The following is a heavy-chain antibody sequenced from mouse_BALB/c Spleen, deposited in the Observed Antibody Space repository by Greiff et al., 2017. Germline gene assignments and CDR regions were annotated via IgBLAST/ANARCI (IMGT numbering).Heavy chain of an antibody. V-gene: IGHV5-17*02. Sequence: EVKLMESGGGLVQPGGSRKLSCAASGFTFSSFGMHWVRQAPEKGLEWVAYISSGSSTIYYADTVKGRFTISRDNPKNTLFLQMTSLRSEDTAMYYCARRGDYYGSSLSFDYWGQGTTLTVSS. D-gene: IGHD1-1*01. CDR2: ISSGSSTI. CDR1: GFTFSSFG. CDR3: ARRGDYYGSSLSFDY. J-gene: IGHJ2*01.